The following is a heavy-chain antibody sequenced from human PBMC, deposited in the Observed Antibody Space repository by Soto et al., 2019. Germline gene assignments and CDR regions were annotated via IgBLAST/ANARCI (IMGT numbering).Heavy chain of an antibody. J-gene: IGHJ1*01. CDR1: GFSLSTSGVG. V-gene: IGHV2-5*02. CDR2: IYWDDDK. CDR3: ANTYGSSFEYFQH. D-gene: IGHD6-13*01. Sequence: QITLKESGPTLVRPAQTLTLTCTFSGFSLSTSGVGVGWIRQPPGEALEWLALIYWDDDKRYSPSLKTRLTTTGDSXKNQVVFKMTNIDPVDTATYYCANTYGSSFEYFQHWGQGSLVTVSS.